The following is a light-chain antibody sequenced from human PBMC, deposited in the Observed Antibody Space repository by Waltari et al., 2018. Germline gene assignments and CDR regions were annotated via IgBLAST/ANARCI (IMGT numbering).Light chain of an antibody. CDR1: SSAVGGYNY. CDR3: TSFTSSSTIV. V-gene: IGLV2-14*03. J-gene: IGLJ2*01. CDR2: DVN. Sequence: QSALTRPASVSGSPGQSITISCTGSSSAVGGYNYVSWYQQHPGKAPKLMISDVNKRPSGVSNRFSGSKSDNTASLTISGLQAEDEAHYYCTSFTSSSTIVFGGGTKLTVL.